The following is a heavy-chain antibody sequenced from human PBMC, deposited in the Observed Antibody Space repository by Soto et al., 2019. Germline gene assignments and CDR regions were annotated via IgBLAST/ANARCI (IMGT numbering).Heavy chain of an antibody. V-gene: IGHV3-30*03. J-gene: IGHJ4*02. CDR2: ISYDGSNK. D-gene: IGHD3-10*01. CDR1: GFTFSSYG. CDR3: ARDPYQSCNYYGSEFDY. Sequence: GGSLRLSCAASGFTFSSYGMHWVRQAPGKGLEWVAVISYDGSNKYYADSVKGRFTISRDNSKNSLYLQMNSLRAEDTAVYYCARDPYQSCNYYGSEFDYWGQGILVTVSS.